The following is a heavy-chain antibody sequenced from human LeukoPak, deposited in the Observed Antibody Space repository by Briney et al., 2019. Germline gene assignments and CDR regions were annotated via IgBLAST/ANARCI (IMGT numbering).Heavy chain of an antibody. V-gene: IGHV3-23*01. D-gene: IGHD3-9*01. CDR2: ISGSGGST. CDR1: GFIFSSYA. CDR3: AKVEFDWPFLSSFDI. J-gene: IGHJ3*02. Sequence: GGSLRLSCAASGFIFSSYAMTWVRQAPGKGLEWVSAISGSGGSTYYADSVKGRFTISRDNSKNTLYLQMNSLRAEDTAIFYCAKVEFDWPFLSSFDIWGQGTMVAVSS.